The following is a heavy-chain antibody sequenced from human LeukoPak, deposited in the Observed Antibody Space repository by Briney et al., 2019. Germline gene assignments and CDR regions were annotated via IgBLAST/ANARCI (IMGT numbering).Heavy chain of an antibody. J-gene: IGHJ4*02. CDR2: IYYSGST. D-gene: IGHD6-13*01. CDR3: ARESSSWHHFDY. V-gene: IGHV4-34*09. Sequence: SETLSLTCAVYGGSFSGYYWSWIRQPPGKGLEWIGYIYYSGSTYYNPSLKSRVTISVDTSKNQFSLKLSSVTAADTAVYYCARESSSWHHFDYWGQGTLVTVSS. CDR1: GGSFSGYY.